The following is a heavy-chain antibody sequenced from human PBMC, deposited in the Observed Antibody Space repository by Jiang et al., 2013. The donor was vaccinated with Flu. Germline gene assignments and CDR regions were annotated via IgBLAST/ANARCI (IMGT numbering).Heavy chain of an antibody. CDR2: IYWDGDK. J-gene: IGHJ4*02. Sequence: KPTQTLTLTCTFSGFSLDVGGVGVGWIRRPPGKALEWLALIYWDGDKHYSPSLKSRLTITKDTSKNQVFLTLTNMGPVDTATYYCAHRLLDYDNIGYPFDYWGQGTLVTVSS. V-gene: IGHV2-5*02. D-gene: IGHD3-22*01. CDR3: AHRLLDYDNIGYPFDY. CDR1: GFSLDVGGVG.